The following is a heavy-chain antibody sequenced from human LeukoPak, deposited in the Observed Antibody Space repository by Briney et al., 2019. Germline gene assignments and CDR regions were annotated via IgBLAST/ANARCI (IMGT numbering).Heavy chain of an antibody. CDR2: IHPNDGDT. CDR3: ATYTQSGAQGVNDY. D-gene: IGHD3-10*01. Sequence: ASVMVSCKASGYTFTNYYMHWVRQAPGQGLEWMGLIHPNDGDTKYAQEFQDRVTMTRDTSTSTVYMELSSLRSEDTAVYYCATYTQSGAQGVNDYWGQGTLVTVSS. CDR1: GYTFTNYY. V-gene: IGHV1-46*01. J-gene: IGHJ4*02.